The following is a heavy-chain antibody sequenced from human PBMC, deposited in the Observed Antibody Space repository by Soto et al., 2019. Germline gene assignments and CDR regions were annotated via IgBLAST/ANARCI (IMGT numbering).Heavy chain of an antibody. D-gene: IGHD6-19*01. J-gene: IGHJ3*02. CDR3: ARWGSGWYEGSFDI. Sequence: PSETLSLTCSVSGDSIATHYWSWIRQPPGKGLEWIGYILHSGSTNYNPSLDSRVAMSVDTSKNQISLKLSSVSAADTAVYYCARWGSGWYEGSFDIWGQGTVVTVSS. CDR2: ILHSGST. CDR1: GDSIATHY. V-gene: IGHV4-59*08.